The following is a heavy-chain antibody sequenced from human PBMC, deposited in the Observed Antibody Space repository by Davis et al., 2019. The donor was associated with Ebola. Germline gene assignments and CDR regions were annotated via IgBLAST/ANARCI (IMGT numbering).Heavy chain of an antibody. Sequence: GESLKISCKGSGYSFTSYWIGWVRQMPGKGLEWMGIIYPGDSDTRYSPSFQGQVTISADKSISTAYLQWSSLKASDTAMYYCARHCISTSCSALYYYGMDVWGQGTTVTVSS. D-gene: IGHD2-2*01. CDR2: IYPGDSDT. CDR1: GYSFTSYW. CDR3: ARHCISTSCSALYYYGMDV. J-gene: IGHJ6*02. V-gene: IGHV5-51*01.